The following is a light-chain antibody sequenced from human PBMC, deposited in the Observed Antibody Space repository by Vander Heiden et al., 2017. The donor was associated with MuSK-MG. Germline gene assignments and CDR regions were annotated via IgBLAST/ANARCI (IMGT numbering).Light chain of an antibody. CDR2: WAS. J-gene: IGKJ4*01. Sequence: DIVMTQSPDSLAVSLGERATINCKSSQSVLYSSNNQNYLAWYQQKPGQPPNLLISWASTRESGVPDRFSGSGSGTDFTLTISSLQAEDVAVYYCQQYVSTPLTFGGGTKVEIK. V-gene: IGKV4-1*01. CDR1: QSVLYSSNNQNY. CDR3: QQYVSTPLT.